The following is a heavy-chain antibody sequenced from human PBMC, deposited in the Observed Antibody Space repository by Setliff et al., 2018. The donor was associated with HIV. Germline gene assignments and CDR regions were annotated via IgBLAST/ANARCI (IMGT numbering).Heavy chain of an antibody. D-gene: IGHD3-10*01. CDR2: FYRGGNT. CDR1: GFSVSYNY. J-gene: IGHJ4*02. Sequence: GSLRLSCAASGFSVSYNYISWVRQAPGKGLEWVSVFYRGGNTYYADSVKGRFTISRDNSKNTVYLQMNSLTSEDTAVYYCASVLRYYGSGSYPFGYWGQGTLVTVSS. V-gene: IGHV3-66*02. CDR3: ASVLRYYGSGSYPFGY.